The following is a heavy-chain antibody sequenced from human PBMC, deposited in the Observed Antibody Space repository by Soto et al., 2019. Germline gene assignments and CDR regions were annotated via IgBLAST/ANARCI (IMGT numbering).Heavy chain of an antibody. CDR1: GYTFTSYA. CDR3: ARDREFWSGYQILGGNGMDV. D-gene: IGHD3-3*01. J-gene: IGHJ6*02. Sequence: ASVKVSCKASGYTFTSYAIHWVRQAPGQRLEWMGWINAGNGNRKYSQNFQRRVTIIRDTFASTAYMELSSLRSEDTAVYYCARDREFWSGYQILGGNGMDVWGQGTTVTVSS. V-gene: IGHV1-3*01. CDR2: INAGNGNR.